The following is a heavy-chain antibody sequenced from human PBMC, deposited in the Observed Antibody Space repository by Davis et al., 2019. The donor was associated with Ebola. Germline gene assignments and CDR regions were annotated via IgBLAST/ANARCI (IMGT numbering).Heavy chain of an antibody. CDR2: ISPNNGGT. J-gene: IGHJ4*02. D-gene: IGHD1-26*01. V-gene: IGHV1-2*06. Sequence: AASVKVSCKASGHTLTGYYLHWVRQAPGQGLEWLGRISPNNGGTNYAQNFQGRFTMTRDTSISTADMTLSSLGSDDTAVYYWASTDRGTLRVYDFWGQGALVTVSS. CDR3: ASTDRGTLRVYDF. CDR1: GHTLTGYY.